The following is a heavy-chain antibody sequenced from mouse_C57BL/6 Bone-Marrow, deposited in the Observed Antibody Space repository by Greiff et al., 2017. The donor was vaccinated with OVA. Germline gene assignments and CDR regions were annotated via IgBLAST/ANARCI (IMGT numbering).Heavy chain of an antibody. V-gene: IGHV1-82*01. CDR2: IYPGDGDT. CDR1: GYAFSSSW. Sequence: VKLKQSGPELVKPGASVKISCKASGYAFSSSWMNWVKQRPGKGLEWIGRIYPGDGDTNYNGKFMGKATLTADKSSSPDYMQLSSLTSENAAVYFCARSRGFAYWGQGTLVTVSA. CDR3: ARSRGFAY. J-gene: IGHJ3*01.